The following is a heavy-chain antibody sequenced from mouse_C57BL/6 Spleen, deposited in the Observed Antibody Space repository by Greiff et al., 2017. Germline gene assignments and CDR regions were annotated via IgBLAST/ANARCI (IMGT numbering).Heavy chain of an antibody. CDR3: ARRGNYNYAMDY. D-gene: IGHD2-1*01. V-gene: IGHV5-15*04. J-gene: IGHJ4*01. Sequence: EVKVEESGGGLVQPGGSLKLSCAASGFTFSDYGMAWVRQAPRKGPEWVAFSSNLAYSIYYADTVTGRFTISREKAKNTLYLEMSSLRSEDTAMYYCARRGNYNYAMDYWGQGTSVTVSS. CDR2: SSNLAYSI. CDR1: GFTFSDYG.